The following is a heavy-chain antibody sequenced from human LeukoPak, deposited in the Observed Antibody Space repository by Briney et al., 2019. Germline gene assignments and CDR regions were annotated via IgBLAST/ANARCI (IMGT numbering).Heavy chain of an antibody. CDR3: ARGISTTGHDY. Sequence: SESLSPTWAVAGYSVGIGYSWAWIRQPPGKGLEWIGSVFHTGSTYYIPSLKSRVTISVDTSKNQFSLEVSSVTAADTAVYYCARGISTTGHDYWGPGTLVTVSS. CDR2: VFHTGST. V-gene: IGHV4-38-2*01. J-gene: IGHJ4*02. D-gene: IGHD4-11*01. CDR1: GYSVGIGYS.